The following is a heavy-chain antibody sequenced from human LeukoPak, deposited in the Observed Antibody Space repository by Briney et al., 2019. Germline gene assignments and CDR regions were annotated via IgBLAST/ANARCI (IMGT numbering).Heavy chain of an antibody. D-gene: IGHD4-17*01. CDR2: ISSSGSTI. J-gene: IGHJ4*02. Sequence: GGSLRLSCAASGFTFSSYEMNWVRQAPGKGLEWVSYISSSGSTIYYADSVKGRFTISRDNAKNSLYLQMNSLRAEDTAVYYCARNRNDYGDYVYDYWGQGTLVTVSS. CDR1: GFTFSSYE. V-gene: IGHV3-48*03. CDR3: ARNRNDYGDYVYDY.